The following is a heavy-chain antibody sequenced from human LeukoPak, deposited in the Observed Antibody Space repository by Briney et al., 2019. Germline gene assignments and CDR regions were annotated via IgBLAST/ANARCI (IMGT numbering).Heavy chain of an antibody. CDR3: ARQGGRGYDLNFDY. D-gene: IGHD5-12*01. V-gene: IGHV4-30-4*01. CDR1: GGSISSGDYY. Sequence: PSQTLSLTCTVSGGSISSGDYYWSWIRQPPGKGLEWIGYIYYSGTTYYNPSLKSRVTISIDTSKNQFSLKLSSVTAADTAVYYCARQGGRGYDLNFDYWGQGTLVTVSS. J-gene: IGHJ4*02. CDR2: IYYSGTT.